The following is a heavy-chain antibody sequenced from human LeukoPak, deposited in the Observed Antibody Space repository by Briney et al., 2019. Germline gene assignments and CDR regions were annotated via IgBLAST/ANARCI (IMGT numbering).Heavy chain of an antibody. V-gene: IGHV3-30-3*01. CDR2: ISYDGSNK. J-gene: IGHJ4*02. CDR1: GFTFSSYS. D-gene: IGHD6-13*01. Sequence: PERSLRLSCAASGFTFSSYSMHWVRQAPGKGLEWVAAISYDGSNKYYADSVKGRFTTSRDNSKNTLYLQMNGLRAEDTAVYYCARDSLGSIDSWGQGTLVTVSS. CDR3: ARDSLGSIDS.